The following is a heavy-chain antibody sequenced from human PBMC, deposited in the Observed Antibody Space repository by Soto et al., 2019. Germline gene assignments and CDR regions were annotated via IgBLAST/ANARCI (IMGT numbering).Heavy chain of an antibody. CDR2: INHSGST. J-gene: IGHJ4*02. Sequence: SGTLSLTCAVYGGSFSGYYWSWIRQPPGKGLEWIGEINHSGSTNYNPSLKSRVTISVDTSKNQFSLKLSSVTAADTAVYYCARGGYCSSTRCHRDYWGPGTLLTVFS. D-gene: IGHD2-2*01. V-gene: IGHV4-34*01. CDR1: GGSFSGYY. CDR3: ARGGYCSSTRCHRDY.